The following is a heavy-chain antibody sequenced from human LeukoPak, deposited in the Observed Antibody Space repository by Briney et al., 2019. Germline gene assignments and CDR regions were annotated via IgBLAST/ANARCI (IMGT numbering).Heavy chain of an antibody. CDR3: AKDRSDNSTWYVGSH. CDR1: GFTVSSNY. V-gene: IGHV3-53*01. D-gene: IGHD2/OR15-2a*01. CDR2: LYSGGNT. Sequence: GGSLRLSCAVSGFTVSSNYMSWVRQAPGKGLEWVSVLYSGGNTYYADSVKGRFTVSRDNSKNTLYLQMNSLRAEDTAVYYCAKDRSDNSTWYVGSHWGQGTLVTVSS. J-gene: IGHJ4*02.